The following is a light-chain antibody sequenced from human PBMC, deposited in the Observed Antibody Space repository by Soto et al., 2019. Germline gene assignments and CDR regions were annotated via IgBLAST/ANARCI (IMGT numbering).Light chain of an antibody. J-gene: IGLJ2*01. V-gene: IGLV2-23*01. Sequence: QSALTQPASVSGSPGQSITSSCTGSSSDVGRYNLVSWYQHHPGKAPKLMIYEGSKRPSGVSNRFSGSKSGSTASLTISGLQAEDEADYYCSSYAGTTTFVVFGGGTKLTVL. CDR1: SSDVGRYNL. CDR2: EGS. CDR3: SSYAGTTTFVV.